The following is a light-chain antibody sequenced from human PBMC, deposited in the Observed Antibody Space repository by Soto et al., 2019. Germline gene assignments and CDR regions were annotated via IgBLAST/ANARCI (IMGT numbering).Light chain of an antibody. V-gene: IGLV2-14*03. CDR2: DVS. CDR1: SSDVGNYNY. Sequence: SVLTKPASVSGSPGQSIAISCTGTSSDVGNYNYVSWYQQHPGKAPKLMIYDVSNRPSGVSNRFSGSKSGNTASLTISGLQPEDEADYYCNSYTSSSTYVFGTGTKVTVL. J-gene: IGLJ1*01. CDR3: NSYTSSSTYV.